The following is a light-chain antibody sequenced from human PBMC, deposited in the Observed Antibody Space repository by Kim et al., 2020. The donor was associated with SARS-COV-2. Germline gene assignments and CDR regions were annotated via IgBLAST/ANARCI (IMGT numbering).Light chain of an antibody. CDR3: GTWDSSLSASVV. V-gene: IGLV1-51*01. J-gene: IGLJ2*01. CDR2: DNN. Sequence: QKVTNSCSGSSSNIGNNFVSWYQQLPGTAPKLLIYDNNKRPSGIPDRFSGSKSGTSATLGITGLQTGDEADYYCGTWDSSLSASVVFGGGTQLTVL. CDR1: SSNIGNNF.